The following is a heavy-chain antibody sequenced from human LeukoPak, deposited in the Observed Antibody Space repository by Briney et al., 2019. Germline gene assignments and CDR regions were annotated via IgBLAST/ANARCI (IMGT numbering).Heavy chain of an antibody. Sequence: GGSLRLSCAASGLTFDDYAMHWVRQAPGKGLEWVSLISGDGGSTYYADSVKGRFTISRDNSKNSLYLQMNSLRTEDTALYYCAKDLTYGSGSYRQDYWGQGALVTVSS. V-gene: IGHV3-43*02. J-gene: IGHJ4*02. CDR2: ISGDGGST. CDR1: GLTFDDYA. D-gene: IGHD3-10*01. CDR3: AKDLTYGSGSYRQDY.